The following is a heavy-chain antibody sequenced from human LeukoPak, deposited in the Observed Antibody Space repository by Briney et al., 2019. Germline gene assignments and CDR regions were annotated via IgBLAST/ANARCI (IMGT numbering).Heavy chain of an antibody. Sequence: GESLKISCKGSGYSFSSYWIAWVRRMPGKGLEWMGIIYPGDSDTRYSPSFQGQVTISADKSISTAYLQWSSLKASDAAMYYCARRISIAGRGDLDHWGQGTLVTVSS. D-gene: IGHD6-6*01. V-gene: IGHV5-51*01. CDR1: GYSFSSYW. CDR2: IYPGDSDT. J-gene: IGHJ4*02. CDR3: ARRISIAGRGDLDH.